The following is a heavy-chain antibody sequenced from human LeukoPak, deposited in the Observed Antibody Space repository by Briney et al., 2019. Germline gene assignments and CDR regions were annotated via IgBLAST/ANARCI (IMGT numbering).Heavy chain of an antibody. V-gene: IGHV4-38-2*02. CDR1: GYTFTGYY. CDR3: GRAQSNQMATKI. D-gene: IGHD5-24*01. CDR2: LYDSGNT. Sequence: SCKASGYTFTGYYMHWIRQSPGKGLEWIGGLYDSGNTYYNPSLKSRVSMSVDTSKNQFSLKLNSVTAADTAVYYCGRAQSNQMATKIWGQGTLVTVSS. J-gene: IGHJ4*02.